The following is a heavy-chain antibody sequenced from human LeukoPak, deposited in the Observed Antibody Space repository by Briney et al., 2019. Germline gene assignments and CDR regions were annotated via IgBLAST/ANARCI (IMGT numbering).Heavy chain of an antibody. J-gene: IGHJ6*04. CDR1: GYTFTGYY. CDR3: ARERQEGYYYDNSGMDV. D-gene: IGHD3-22*01. V-gene: IGHV1-2*02. Sequence: ASVKVSCKASGYTFTGYYIHWVRQAPGQGLEWMGWINSNSGGTNYAQKFQGRVTMTRDTSISTAYMELSRLRSDDTAVYYCARERQEGYYYDNSGMDVWGKGTTVTVSS. CDR2: INSNSGGT.